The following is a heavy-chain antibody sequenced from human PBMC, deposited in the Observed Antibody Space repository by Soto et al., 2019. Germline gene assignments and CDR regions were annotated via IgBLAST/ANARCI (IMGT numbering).Heavy chain of an antibody. CDR1: GYTFTGYY. Sequence: ASVKVSCKASGYTFTGYYMHWVRQAPGQGLEWMGWINPNSGGTNYAQKFQGWVTMTRDTSISTAYMELSRLRSDDTAVYYCARETYYYDSSGYYNSTRYYGMDVWGQGTTVNVSS. V-gene: IGHV1-2*04. J-gene: IGHJ6*02. CDR2: INPNSGGT. D-gene: IGHD3-22*01. CDR3: ARETYYYDSSGYYNSTRYYGMDV.